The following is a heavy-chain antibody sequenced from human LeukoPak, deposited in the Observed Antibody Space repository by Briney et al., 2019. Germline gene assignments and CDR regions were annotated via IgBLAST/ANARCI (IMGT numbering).Heavy chain of an antibody. J-gene: IGHJ4*02. Sequence: GGSLRLSCAASGFTFSRNGMHWVRQAPGKGLVWVALIRYDGSIKYYEDSVKGRFTISRGNSQNTLYLQMNSLRAEDTAVYYCAKDRWDLPFDYWGQGTLVTVSS. V-gene: IGHV3-30*02. CDR3: AKDRWDLPFDY. D-gene: IGHD1-26*01. CDR2: IRYDGSIK. CDR1: GFTFSRNG.